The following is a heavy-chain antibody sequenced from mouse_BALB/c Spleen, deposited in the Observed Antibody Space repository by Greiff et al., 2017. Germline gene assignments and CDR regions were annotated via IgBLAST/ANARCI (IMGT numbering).Heavy chain of an antibody. D-gene: IGHD1-1*02. CDR3: ARVVGTSAN. CDR2: IWAGGST. Sequence: VQLQESGPGLVAPSQSLSITCTVSGFSFTSYGVHWVRQPPGKGLEWLGVIWAGGSTTYHSALLSRLSISKDNSTRQVFLKMNSLQTDDTAMYYCARVVGTSANWGQGTLVTVSA. CDR1: GFSFTSYG. J-gene: IGHJ3*01. V-gene: IGHV2-9*02.